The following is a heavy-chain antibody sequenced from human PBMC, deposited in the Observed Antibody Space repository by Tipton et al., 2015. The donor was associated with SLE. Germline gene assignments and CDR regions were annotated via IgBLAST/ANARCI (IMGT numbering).Heavy chain of an antibody. CDR3: ARVVVGAFDY. D-gene: IGHD2-15*01. Sequence: QLVQSGAEVKRPGASVKVSCKASGYTFIHKGISWVRQAPGQGLEFMGWISVCNGYTNYAQKFQGRVTLTTDTSTSTAYMELRSLRSDDTAVYYCARVVVGAFDYWGQGTLVTVSS. CDR2: ISVCNGYT. CDR1: GYTFIHKG. J-gene: IGHJ4*02. V-gene: IGHV1-18*01.